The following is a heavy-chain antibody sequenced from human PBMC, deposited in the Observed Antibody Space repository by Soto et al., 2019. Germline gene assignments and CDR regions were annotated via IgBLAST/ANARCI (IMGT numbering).Heavy chain of an antibody. V-gene: IGHV1-18*01. D-gene: IGHD6-13*01. CDR1: GYTFTSYG. J-gene: IGHJ6*04. CDR3: ARGIASAAGTFRQYYGMDV. Sequence: QVQLVQSGAEVRKPGASVKVSCKASGYTFTSYGISWVRQAPGQGLEWMGWISAYNGNTNYARKLQGRVTMTTDTSTSTADVELRRLRSEDTVVYYCARGIASAAGTFRQYYGMDVWGEGTTVTVSS. CDR2: ISAYNGNT.